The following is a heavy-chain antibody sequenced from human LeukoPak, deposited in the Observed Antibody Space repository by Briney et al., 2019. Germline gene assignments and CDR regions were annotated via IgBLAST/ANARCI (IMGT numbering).Heavy chain of an antibody. J-gene: IGHJ3*02. CDR2: INHSGST. V-gene: IGHV4-34*01. CDR1: GASLDSGGYY. D-gene: IGHD2-2*01. Sequence: SETLSLTCAVSGASLDSGGYYWSWIRQPPGKGLEWIGEINHSGSTNYNPSLKSRVTISVDTSKNQFPLKLSSVTAADTAVYYCARRLVPAASAFDICGQGTMVTVSS. CDR3: ARRLVPAASAFDI.